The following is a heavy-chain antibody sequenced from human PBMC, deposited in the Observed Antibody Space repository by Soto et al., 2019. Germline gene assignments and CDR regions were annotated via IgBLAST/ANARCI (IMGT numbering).Heavy chain of an antibody. V-gene: IGHV4-30-2*01. Sequence: SETLSLTCAVSGGSISSGGYSWNWIRQAPGKGLEWIGYIYHSGSAYYNPSLKSRVTISVDTSKNQFSLKLSSVTAADTAVYYCARHHDSWGQGTLVTVSS. J-gene: IGHJ4*02. CDR2: IYHSGSA. CDR3: ARHHDS. CDR1: GGSISSGGYS.